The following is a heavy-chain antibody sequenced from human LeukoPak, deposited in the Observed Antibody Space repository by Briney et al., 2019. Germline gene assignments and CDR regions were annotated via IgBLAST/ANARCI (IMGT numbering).Heavy chain of an antibody. D-gene: IGHD2-15*01. CDR3: ARYCSGGSCYRNWFDP. CDR2: ISGSGDRT. Sequence: PGGSLRLSCAASGFTFSYYGMNWVRQAPGKGLEWVSGISGSGDRTYYADSVRGRFTISRDNSKNTLYLQMNLRADDTAVYYCARYCSGGSCYRNWFDPWGQGTLVTVSS. J-gene: IGHJ5*02. V-gene: IGHV3-23*01. CDR1: GFTFSYYG.